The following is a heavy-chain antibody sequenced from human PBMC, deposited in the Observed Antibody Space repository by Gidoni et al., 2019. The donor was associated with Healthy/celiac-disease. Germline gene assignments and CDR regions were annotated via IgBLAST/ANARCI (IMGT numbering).Heavy chain of an antibody. CDR1: FSSYA. CDR2: ISGSGGST. D-gene: IGHD3-22*01. Sequence: FSSYAMSWVRQAPGKGLEWVSAISGSGGSTYYADSVKGRFTISRDNSKNTLYLKMNSLRAEDTAVYYCATIGAYYYDSSGPHWGQGTLVTVSS. CDR3: ATIGAYYYDSSGPH. J-gene: IGHJ4*02. V-gene: IGHV3-23*01.